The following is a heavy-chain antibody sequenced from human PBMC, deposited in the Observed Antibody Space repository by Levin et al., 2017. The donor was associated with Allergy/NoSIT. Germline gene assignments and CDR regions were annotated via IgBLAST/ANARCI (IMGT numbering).Heavy chain of an antibody. CDR3: ARSPNDYGDYAPLLGGMDV. D-gene: IGHD4-17*01. V-gene: IGHV4-59*01. CDR2: IYYSGST. CDR1: GGSISSYY. Sequence: SETLSLTCTVSGGSISSYYWSWIRQPPGKGLEWIGYIYYSGSTNYNPSLKSRVTISVDTSKNQFSLKLSSVTAADTAVYYCARSPNDYGDYAPLLGGMDVWGQGTTVTVSS. J-gene: IGHJ6*02.